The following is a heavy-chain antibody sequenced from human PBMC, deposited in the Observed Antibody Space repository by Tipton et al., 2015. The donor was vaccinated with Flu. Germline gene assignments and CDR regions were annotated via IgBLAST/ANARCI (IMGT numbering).Heavy chain of an antibody. CDR3: ATGPLPRGWFES. D-gene: IGHD2-2*01. CDR1: GYTFTTYA. Sequence: QSGPEVKKPGASLKLSCKASGYTFTTYAIHWVRQAPGQRLEWMGGINAGNGNTKYSQNFQGRVTITRDTSATTAFMDLSSLTFEDTATYYCATGPLPRGWFESWGQGTLVTVSS. CDR2: INAGNGNT. V-gene: IGHV1-3*01. J-gene: IGHJ5*01.